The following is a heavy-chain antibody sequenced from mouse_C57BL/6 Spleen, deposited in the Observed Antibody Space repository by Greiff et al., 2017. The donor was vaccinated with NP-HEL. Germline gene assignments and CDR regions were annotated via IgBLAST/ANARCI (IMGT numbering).Heavy chain of an antibody. V-gene: IGHV5-6*02. CDR2: ISSGGSYT. J-gene: IGHJ3*01. CDR3: ARLDVGFAY. CDR1: GFTFSSYG. D-gene: IGHD3-3*01. Sequence: DVMLVESGGDLVKPGGSLKLSCAASGFTFSSYGMSWVRQTPDKRLEWVATISSGGSYTYYPDRVKGRFTISRDNAKNTLYLQMSSLKSKDTAMYYCARLDVGFAYWGQGTLVTVSA.